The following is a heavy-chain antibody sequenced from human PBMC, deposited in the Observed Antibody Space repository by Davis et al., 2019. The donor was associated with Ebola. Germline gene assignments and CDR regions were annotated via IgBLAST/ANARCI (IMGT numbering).Heavy chain of an antibody. Sequence: GESLKISCAASGFIFRIYDMHWVRQVPRKGLEWVSSIGTAGDTYYPGSVKGRFTISRENVKNSLYLQMNSLRAGDTAVYYCARAIFGGVSMDFWGQGTTVTVSS. J-gene: IGHJ6*02. CDR3: ARAIFGGVSMDF. D-gene: IGHD3-3*01. CDR1: GFIFRIYD. V-gene: IGHV3-13*01. CDR2: IGTAGDT.